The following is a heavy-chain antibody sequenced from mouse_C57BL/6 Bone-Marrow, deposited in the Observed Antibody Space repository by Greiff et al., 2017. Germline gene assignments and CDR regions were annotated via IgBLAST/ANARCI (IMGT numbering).Heavy chain of an antibody. J-gene: IGHJ3*01. Sequence: EVLLVQSGAGLVKPGGSLKLSCAASGFTFSDYGMHWVRQAPGKGLEWVAYISSGSSTTYYADTVKGRSTLSRDNAKNTLFLQLTSLRSEDAAMCYGAELGRSSFAYWGQGTMVTVSA. V-gene: IGHV5-17*01. CDR1: GFTFSDYG. CDR3: AELGRSSFAY. CDR2: ISSGSSTT. D-gene: IGHD4-1*01.